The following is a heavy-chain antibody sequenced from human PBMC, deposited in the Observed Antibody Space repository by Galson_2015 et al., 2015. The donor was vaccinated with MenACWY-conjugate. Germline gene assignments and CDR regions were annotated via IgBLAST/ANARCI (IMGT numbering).Heavy chain of an antibody. D-gene: IGHD5-18*01. CDR2: ISSSSSTI. Sequence: SLRLSCAASGFTFSSYSMNWVRQAPGKGLEWVSYISSSSSTIYYADSVKGRFTISRGNAKNSLYLQMNSLRAEDTAVYYCARGGRGYSYGLGYWGQGTLVTVSS. V-gene: IGHV3-48*04. CDR1: GFTFSSYS. J-gene: IGHJ4*02. CDR3: ARGGRGYSYGLGY.